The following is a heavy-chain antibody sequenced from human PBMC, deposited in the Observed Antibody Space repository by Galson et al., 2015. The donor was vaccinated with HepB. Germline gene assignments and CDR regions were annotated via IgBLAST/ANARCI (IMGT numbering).Heavy chain of an antibody. CDR1: GFTFSSYA. Sequence: SLRLSCAASGFTFSSYAMHWVRQAPGKGLEYVSAISSNGGSTYYADSVKGRFTISRDNSKNTLYLQMSSLRAEDTAVYYCVKDRRRKSLWFGELSRYDYWGQGTLVTVSS. J-gene: IGHJ4*02. CDR3: VKDRRRKSLWFGELSRYDY. D-gene: IGHD3-10*01. CDR2: ISSNGGST. V-gene: IGHV3-64D*06.